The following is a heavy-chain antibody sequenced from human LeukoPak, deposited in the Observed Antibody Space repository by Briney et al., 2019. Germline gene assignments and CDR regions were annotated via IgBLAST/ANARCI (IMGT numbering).Heavy chain of an antibody. CDR3: ARDLHWAFDF. V-gene: IGHV3-48*02. CDR1: GFTFSTYS. CDR2: ISLSACTI. Sequence: GGSLRLSCAVSGFTFSTYSMNWVRQAPGKGLEWISYISLSACTISYADSVKGRFTISTDNAKNSLYLEMNSLRDEDTALYFCARDLHWAFDFWGQGALVTVYS. D-gene: IGHD7-27*01. J-gene: IGHJ4*02.